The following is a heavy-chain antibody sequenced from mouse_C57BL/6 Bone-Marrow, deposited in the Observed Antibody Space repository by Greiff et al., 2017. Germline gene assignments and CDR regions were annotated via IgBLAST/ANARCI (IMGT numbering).Heavy chain of an antibody. CDR1: GFTFSNYW. CDR3: SGLLGAY. J-gene: IGHJ3*01. Sequence: DVQLVESGGGLVQPGGSMKLSCVASGFTFSNYWMNWVRQSPEKGLEWVAQIRLKSDNYATHYAESVKGRFTISRDDSKSSVYLQMNNLRAEDTGIYYCSGLLGAYWGQGTLVTVSA. V-gene: IGHV6-3*01. D-gene: IGHD4-1*01. CDR2: IRLKSDNYAT.